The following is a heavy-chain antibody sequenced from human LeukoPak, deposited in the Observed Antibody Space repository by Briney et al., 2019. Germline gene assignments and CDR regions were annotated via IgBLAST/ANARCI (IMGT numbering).Heavy chain of an antibody. J-gene: IGHJ4*02. CDR1: GYTFTDYY. V-gene: IGHV1-2*02. CDR3: AREDTGWYVDY. Sequence: ASVKVSFKASGYTFTDYYMHWVRQAPGQGLEWMGWINPNSAGTNYAQKFEGRVTMTRDTSISTAYMELSRLRSDDTAVYYCAREDTGWYVDYWGQGTLVTVSS. D-gene: IGHD6-19*01. CDR2: INPNSAGT.